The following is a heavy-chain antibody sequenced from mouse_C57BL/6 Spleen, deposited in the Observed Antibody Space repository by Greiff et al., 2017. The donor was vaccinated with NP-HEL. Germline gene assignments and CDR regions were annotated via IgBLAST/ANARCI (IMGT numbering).Heavy chain of an antibody. Sequence: EVMLVESGGGLVKPGGSLKLSCAASGFTFSSYAMSWVRQTPEKRLEWVATISDGGSYTYYPDNVKGRFTISRDNAKNNLYLQMSHLKSEDTAMYYCARDRGYGSSFDYWGQGTTRTVSS. J-gene: IGHJ2*01. CDR1: GFTFSSYA. V-gene: IGHV5-4*01. CDR3: ARDRGYGSSFDY. D-gene: IGHD1-1*01. CDR2: ISDGGSYT.